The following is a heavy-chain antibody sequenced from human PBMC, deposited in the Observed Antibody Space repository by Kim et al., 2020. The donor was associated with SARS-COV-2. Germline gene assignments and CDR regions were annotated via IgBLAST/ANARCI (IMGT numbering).Heavy chain of an antibody. CDR1: GFTVSSNY. J-gene: IGHJ6*02. V-gene: IGHV3-53*01. D-gene: IGHD3-22*01. CDR2: IYSGGST. Sequence: GGSLRLSCAASGFTVSSNYMSWVRQAPGKGLEWVSVIYSGGSTYYADSVKGRFTISRDNSKNTLYLQMNSLRAEDTAVYYCARALFPRPETYYYDSSGYYSDYYYYGMDVWGQGTTVTVSS. CDR3: ARALFPRPETYYYDSSGYYSDYYYYGMDV.